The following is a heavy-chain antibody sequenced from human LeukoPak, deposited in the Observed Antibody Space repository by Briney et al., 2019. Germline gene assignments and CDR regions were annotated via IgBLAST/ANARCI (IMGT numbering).Heavy chain of an antibody. CDR3: AGVFDSGSQAYFYYMDV. CDR1: GFTFSTYG. Sequence: GGTLRLSCEVSGFTFSTYGMSWVRQAPGKGLEWVSAITGSGGRTYYADSVKGRFTISRDNSRDRLYLETNSLRAEDTAVYYCAGVFDSGSQAYFYYMDVWGKGTTVTISS. CDR2: ITGSGGRT. J-gene: IGHJ6*03. V-gene: IGHV3-23*01. D-gene: IGHD3-10*01.